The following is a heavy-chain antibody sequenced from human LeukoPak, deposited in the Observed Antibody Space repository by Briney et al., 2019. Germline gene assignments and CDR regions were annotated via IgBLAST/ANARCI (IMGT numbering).Heavy chain of an antibody. V-gene: IGHV4-34*01. J-gene: IGHJ2*01. CDR3: ARAYSSGWYSYLETTSYFDL. CDR2: INHSGST. Sequence: PSETLSLTCAVYGGSFSGYYWSWIRQPPGKGLEWIGEINHSGSTNYNPSLKSRVTISVDTSKNQFSLQLNSVTPEDTAVYYCARAYSSGWYSYLETTSYFDLWGRGTLVTVSS. CDR1: GGSFSGYY. D-gene: IGHD6-19*01.